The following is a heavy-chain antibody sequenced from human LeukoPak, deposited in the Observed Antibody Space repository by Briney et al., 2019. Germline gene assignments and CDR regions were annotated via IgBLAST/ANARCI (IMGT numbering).Heavy chain of an antibody. Sequence: SETLSLTCAVYGGSFSGYYWSWIRQPPGKGLEWIGEINHSGSTNYNPSLKSRVTISVDTSKNQFSLKLSSVTAADTAVYYCARRRDSSGYYGWGQGTLVTVSS. CDR1: GGSFSGYY. V-gene: IGHV4-34*01. D-gene: IGHD3-22*01. CDR2: INHSGST. CDR3: ARRRDSSGYYG. J-gene: IGHJ4*02.